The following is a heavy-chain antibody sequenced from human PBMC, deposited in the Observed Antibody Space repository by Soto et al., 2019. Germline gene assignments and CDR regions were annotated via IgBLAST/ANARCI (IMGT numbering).Heavy chain of an antibody. V-gene: IGHV1-69*13. Sequence: GASVKVSCKASGGTFSSYAISWVRQAPGQGLEWMGGIIPIFGTANYAQKFQGRVTITADESTGTAYMELSSLRSEDTAVYYCAREPSIAALYYYYGMDVWGQGTTVTVSS. CDR3: AREPSIAALYYYYGMDV. CDR2: IIPIFGTA. CDR1: GGTFSSYA. J-gene: IGHJ6*02. D-gene: IGHD6-6*01.